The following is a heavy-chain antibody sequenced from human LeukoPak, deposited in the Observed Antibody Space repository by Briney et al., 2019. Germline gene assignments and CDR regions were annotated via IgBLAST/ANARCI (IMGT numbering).Heavy chain of an antibody. CDR3: ARGLNILTGFALYYYYGMDV. Sequence: SETLSPTCAVYGGSFSGYYWSWIRQPPGKGLEWIGEINHSGSTDYNPSLKSRVTISVDTSKNQFSLKLSSVTAADTAVYYCARGLNILTGFALYYYYGMDVWGQGTTVTVSS. CDR2: INHSGST. V-gene: IGHV4-34*01. J-gene: IGHJ6*02. CDR1: GGSFSGYY. D-gene: IGHD3-9*01.